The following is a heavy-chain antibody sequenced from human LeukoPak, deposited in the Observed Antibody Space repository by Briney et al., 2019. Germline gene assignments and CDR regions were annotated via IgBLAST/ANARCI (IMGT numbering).Heavy chain of an antibody. V-gene: IGHV1-2*02. CDR1: GYTFTDYY. D-gene: IGHD6-13*01. CDR2: INPNSGGT. CDR3: ARVRIGQQLDKYYYYAMDV. J-gene: IGHJ6*02. Sequence: ASVKVSCKASGYTFTDYYMHWVRQAPGQGLEWMGWINPNSGGTNYAQKFQGRVTMNTDTSISTAYMEVSRLRSDDTAVYYCARVRIGQQLDKYYYYAMDVWGQGTTVTVSS.